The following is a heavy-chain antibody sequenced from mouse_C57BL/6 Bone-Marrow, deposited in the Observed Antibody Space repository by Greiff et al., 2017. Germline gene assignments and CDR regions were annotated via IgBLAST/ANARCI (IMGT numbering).Heavy chain of an antibody. CDR3: TVFCYDYSYYVDY. D-gene: IGHD2-4*01. CDR1: GFNIKDDY. J-gene: IGHJ2*01. Sequence: VQLKESGAELVRPGASVKLSCTASGFNIKDDYMHWVKQRPEQGLEWIGWIDPEDGDTEYASKFKGKATITADTASNTAYLQLSSLTSEDTAVYYCTVFCYDYSYYVDYWGQGTALTVSS. V-gene: IGHV14-4*01. CDR2: IDPEDGDT.